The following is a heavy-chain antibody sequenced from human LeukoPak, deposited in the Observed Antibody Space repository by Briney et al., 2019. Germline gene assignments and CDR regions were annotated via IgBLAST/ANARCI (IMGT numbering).Heavy chain of an antibody. Sequence: SETLSLTCSVSGGSISSTYYYWGWIRQPPGKGLEWIGSIYFSGNTYYNPSLKSRVTISVDTSENHFSLRLSSVTAADTAVYYCASLNNDYLFDFENWGQGTLVTVSS. D-gene: IGHD4-11*01. CDR2: IYFSGNT. V-gene: IGHV4-39*07. CDR3: ASLNNDYLFDFEN. CDR1: GGSISSTYYY. J-gene: IGHJ4*02.